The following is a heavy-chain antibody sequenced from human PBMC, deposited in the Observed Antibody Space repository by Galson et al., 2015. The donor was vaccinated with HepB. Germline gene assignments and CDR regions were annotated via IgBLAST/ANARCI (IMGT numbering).Heavy chain of an antibody. CDR3: AKESQWLVGRWFDP. D-gene: IGHD6-19*01. V-gene: IGHV3-23*01. J-gene: IGHJ5*02. CDR2: ISGSGGNT. CDR1: GFTFSSYA. Sequence: LMFSCAASGFTFSSYAMSWVRKAPGQRLAWVSAISGSGGNTYHADSVQGRFTIPRDNSKNTLYLQMNSLRAEDTAVYYCAKESQWLVGRWFDPWGQGTLVTVSS.